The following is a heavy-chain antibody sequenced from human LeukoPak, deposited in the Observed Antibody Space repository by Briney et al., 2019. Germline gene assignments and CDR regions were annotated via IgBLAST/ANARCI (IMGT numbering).Heavy chain of an antibody. D-gene: IGHD3-22*01. CDR3: ARDSARDKYDKYDSSGYLRH. CDR1: GFIFSDYW. J-gene: IGHJ4*02. Sequence: GGSLRLSCAASGFIFSDYWMHWVRQAPGKGLVWVSRVNSDGSNTIYADSVKGRFTISRDNAKKTLYLQMNSLRAEDTAVYYCARDSARDKYDKYDSSGYLRHWGQGTLVTVPS. CDR2: VNSDGSNT. V-gene: IGHV3-74*01.